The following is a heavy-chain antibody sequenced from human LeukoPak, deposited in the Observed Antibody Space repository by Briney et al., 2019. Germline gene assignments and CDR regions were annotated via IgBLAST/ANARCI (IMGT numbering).Heavy chain of an antibody. CDR1: GGTFSSYA. CDR3: ARDILREGDVWDKNNWFDP. CDR2: IIPILGIA. V-gene: IGHV1-69*10. Sequence: PSVKVSCKASGGTFSSYAISWVRHAPGQGLEWMGRIIPILGIANYAQKFQGRVTITADKSTSTAYMELSSLRSEDTAVYYCARDILREGDVWDKNNWFDPWGQGTLVTVSS. D-gene: IGHD1-26*01. J-gene: IGHJ5*02.